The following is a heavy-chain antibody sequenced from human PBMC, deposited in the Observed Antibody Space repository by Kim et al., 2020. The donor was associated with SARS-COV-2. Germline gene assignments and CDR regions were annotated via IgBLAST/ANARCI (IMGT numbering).Heavy chain of an antibody. D-gene: IGHD6-13*01. CDR1: GFTFSSYG. J-gene: IGHJ4*02. CDR3: ARGRNIAAAGNALGY. Sequence: GVSLRLSCAASGFTFSSYGMHWVRQAPGKGLEWVAVIWYDGSNKYYADSVKGRFTISRDNSKNTLYLQMNSLRAEDTAVYYCARGRNIAAAGNALGYWGQGTLVTVSS. V-gene: IGHV3-33*01. CDR2: IWYDGSNK.